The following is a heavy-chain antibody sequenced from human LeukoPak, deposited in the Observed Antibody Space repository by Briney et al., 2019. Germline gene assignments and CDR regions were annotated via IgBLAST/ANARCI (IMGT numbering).Heavy chain of an antibody. CDR2: IINTSGDT. D-gene: IGHD2-15*01. CDR1: GFTFVNYA. J-gene: IGHJ4*02. V-gene: IGHV3-23*01. CDR3: AKGHVATGSLYYFDF. Sequence: GGSLRLSCAASGFTFVNYAMTWVRQAPGKGLQCVSTIINTSGDTYYADSVKGRFTISRDNSENTLYLQMSSLRVEDTAIYYCAKGHVATGSLYYFDFWGQGTLVTVSS.